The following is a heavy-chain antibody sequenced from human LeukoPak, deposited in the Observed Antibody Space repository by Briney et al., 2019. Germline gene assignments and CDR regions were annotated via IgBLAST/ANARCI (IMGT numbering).Heavy chain of an antibody. CDR2: IRSKVYGGTP. CDR1: GFTFSSYS. J-gene: IGHJ4*02. V-gene: IGHV3-49*04. Sequence: GGSLRLSCAASGFTFSSYSMNWVRQAPGKGLEWVGFIRSKVYGGTPEYAASVKGRFTISRDDSKGIAYLQMNSLKTEDTAVYYCTRDQTPYYWGQGTLVTVSS. CDR3: TRDQTPYY.